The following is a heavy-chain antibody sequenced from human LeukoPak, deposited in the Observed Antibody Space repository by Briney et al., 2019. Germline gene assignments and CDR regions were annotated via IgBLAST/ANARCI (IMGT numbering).Heavy chain of an antibody. CDR1: GGSVSSNSAA. CDR3: ARDDITEAWRRYFDY. Sequence: SQTLSLTCVIPGGSVSSNSAAWNWIRQSPSRGLEWLGRTYYRSQWYNDYAVSVKSRITISPDTSKNQFSLQLNSVTPEDTAVYYCARDDITEAWRRYFDYWGQGTLVTVSS. J-gene: IGHJ4*02. CDR2: TYYRSQWYN. V-gene: IGHV6-1*01. D-gene: IGHD3-10*01.